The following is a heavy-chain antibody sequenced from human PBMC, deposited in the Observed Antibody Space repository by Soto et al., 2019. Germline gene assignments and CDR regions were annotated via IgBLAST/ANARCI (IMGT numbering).Heavy chain of an antibody. J-gene: IGHJ4*02. CDR1: GGTFSSFT. CDR2: IIPILGIA. D-gene: IGHD6-6*01. V-gene: IGHV1-69*04. Sequence: GASVKVSCKASGGTFSSFTISWVRQAPGQGLEWMGRIIPILGIANYAQKFQGRVTITADKSTSTAYMELSSLRSEDTAVYYCAREGGRIAARPHFDYWGQGTLVTVS. CDR3: AREGGRIAARPHFDY.